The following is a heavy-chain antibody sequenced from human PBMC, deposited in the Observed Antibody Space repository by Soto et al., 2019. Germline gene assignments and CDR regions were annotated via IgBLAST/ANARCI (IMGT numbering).Heavy chain of an antibody. CDR1: GGSFSGYY. J-gene: IGHJ6*03. CDR2: INHSGST. Sequence: PSETLSLTCAVYGGSFSGYYWSWIRQPPGKGLEWIGEINHSGSTNYNPSLRSRVTISVDTSKNQFSLKLSSVTAADTAVYYCARGTEGYCSSTSCPIYHYYYMDVWGKGTTVTVSS. D-gene: IGHD2-2*01. CDR3: ARGTEGYCSSTSCPIYHYYYMDV. V-gene: IGHV4-34*01.